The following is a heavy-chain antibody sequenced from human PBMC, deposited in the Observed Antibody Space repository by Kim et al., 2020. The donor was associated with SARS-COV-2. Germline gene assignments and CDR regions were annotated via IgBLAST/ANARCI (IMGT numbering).Heavy chain of an antibody. J-gene: IGHJ3*02. CDR3: ATYGIAAAGTFGAFDI. V-gene: IGHV1-3*01. Sequence: ASVKVSCQASGYTFTSYAMHWVRQAPGQRLEWMGWINAGNGNTKYSQKFQGRVTITRDTSASTAYMELSSLRSEDTAVYYCATYGIAAAGTFGAFDIWGQGTMVTVSS. CDR2: INAGNGNT. CDR1: GYTFTSYA. D-gene: IGHD6-13*01.